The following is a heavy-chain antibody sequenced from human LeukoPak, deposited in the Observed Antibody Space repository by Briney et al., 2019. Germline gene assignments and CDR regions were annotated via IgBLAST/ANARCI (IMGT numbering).Heavy chain of an antibody. CDR3: TRSRTGFDV. CDR2: TRNAGYYM. Sequence: KSGGSERLSCAASGFTFSDYTMNWVRQAPGKGLEWVSSTRNAGYYMSYEDSVKGRFTISRDNAKNSLYLQMGSLRAEDTAVYYCTRSRTGFDVWGQGTMVAVSS. V-gene: IGHV3-21*01. CDR1: GFTFSDYT. D-gene: IGHD2-8*02. J-gene: IGHJ3*01.